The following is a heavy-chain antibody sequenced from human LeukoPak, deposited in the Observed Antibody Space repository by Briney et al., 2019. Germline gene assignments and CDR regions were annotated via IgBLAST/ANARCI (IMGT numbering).Heavy chain of an antibody. J-gene: IGHJ4*02. CDR3: ARQVGYSSGRYIY. CDR1: GGSISTYY. D-gene: IGHD6-19*01. V-gene: IGHV4-59*08. Sequence: PSETLSLTCTVSGGSISTYYWSWIRQPPGKGLEWIGHIYYSGSTNYNPSLKSRVTISVDTSNNQFSLKLTSVTAADTAVYYCARQVGYSSGRYIYWGQGTLVTVSS. CDR2: IYYSGST.